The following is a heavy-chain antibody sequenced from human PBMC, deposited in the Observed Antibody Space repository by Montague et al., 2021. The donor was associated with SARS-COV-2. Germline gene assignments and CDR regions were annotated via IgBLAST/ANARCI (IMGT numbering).Heavy chain of an antibody. CDR2: ISYTGST. V-gene: IGHV4-39*07. CDR3: ARSGDPGTTVTYLY. CDR1: GGSISTIVNF. J-gene: IGHJ4*02. D-gene: IGHD4-11*01. Sequence: SETLFLTCTFSGGSISTIVNFWCWIRQPPGKGLEWIGSISYTGSTYHNPSLKSRVTMSVDTSKNQFSLKLNSVTAADTAVYYCARSGDPGTTVTYLYWGQGTLVAVSS.